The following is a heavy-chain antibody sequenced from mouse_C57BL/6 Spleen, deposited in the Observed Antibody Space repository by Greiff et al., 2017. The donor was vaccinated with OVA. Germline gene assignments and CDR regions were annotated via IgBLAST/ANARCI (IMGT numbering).Heavy chain of an antibody. CDR1: GYAFSSYW. CDR3: AIFYGYDVEYYFCY. CDR2: IYPGDCDT. J-gene: IGHJ2*01. Sequence: QVQLQQSGAELVKPGASVKISCKASGYAFSSYWMNWVKQRPGKGLEWIVQIYPGDCDTNYNGKFKDKATLTAAKSSSTADKQLSSLTSEDSAVSFCAIFYGYDVEYYFCYWGPGTTLTGSS. V-gene: IGHV1-80*01. D-gene: IGHD2-2*01.